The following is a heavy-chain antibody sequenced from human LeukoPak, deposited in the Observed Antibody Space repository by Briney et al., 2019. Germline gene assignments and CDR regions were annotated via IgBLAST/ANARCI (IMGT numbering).Heavy chain of an antibody. CDR3: VRDDSRYSGSPDF. V-gene: IGHV3-7*01. D-gene: IGHD1-26*01. Sequence: PGGSLRLSCAASGFTFSSYWMSWFRQAPGKGLEWVANIKEDGSEKYYVDSLKGRFTISRDNAKNSLYLQMNSLRGEDTAVYYCVRDDSRYSGSPDFRGQGTLVTVSS. CDR1: GFTFSSYW. J-gene: IGHJ4*02. CDR2: IKEDGSEK.